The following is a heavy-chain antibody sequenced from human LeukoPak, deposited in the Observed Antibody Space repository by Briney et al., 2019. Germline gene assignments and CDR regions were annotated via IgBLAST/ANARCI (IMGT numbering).Heavy chain of an antibody. CDR2: IYYSGST. D-gene: IGHD5-18*01. CDR3: ARLKYNYGPFDY. Sequence: SETLSLTCTVSGGSISSYYWSWIRQPPGKGLEWIGYIYYSGSTNYNPSLKSRVTISADTSKNQFSLKLSSVTAADTAVYYCARLKYNYGPFDYWGQATLVTVSS. CDR1: GGSISSYY. V-gene: IGHV4-59*08. J-gene: IGHJ4*02.